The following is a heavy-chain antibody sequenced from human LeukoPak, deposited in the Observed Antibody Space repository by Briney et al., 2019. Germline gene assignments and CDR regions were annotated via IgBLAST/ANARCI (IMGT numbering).Heavy chain of an antibody. V-gene: IGHV4-39*01. CDR2: IYYSGST. Sequence: SETLSLTCTVSGGSISSSSYYWGWIRQPPGKGLEWIGSIYYSGSTYYNPSLKSRVTISVDTSKNQFSLKLSPVTAADTAVYYCARHAGFPFDYWGQGTLVTVSS. CDR1: GGSISSSSYY. D-gene: IGHD3-10*01. J-gene: IGHJ4*02. CDR3: ARHAGFPFDY.